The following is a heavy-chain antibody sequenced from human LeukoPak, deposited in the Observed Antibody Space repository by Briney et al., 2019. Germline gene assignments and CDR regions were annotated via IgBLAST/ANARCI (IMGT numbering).Heavy chain of an antibody. V-gene: IGHV7-4-1*02. CDR2: INTNSENP. J-gene: IGHJ6*02. CDR1: GDSFSSYV. CDR3: ATYASRTSIYGMDV. D-gene: IGHD2-8*01. Sequence: ASVKVSCKASGDSFSSYVMNWVRQAPGQGLEWMGWINTNSENPTYAQAFRGRFVLSVDKSVSTAYLQITSLKAEDTAIYYCATYASRTSIYGMDVWGQGTTVIVSS.